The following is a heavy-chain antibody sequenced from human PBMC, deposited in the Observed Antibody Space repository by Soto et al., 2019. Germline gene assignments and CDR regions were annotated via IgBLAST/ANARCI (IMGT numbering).Heavy chain of an antibody. CDR1: GYTFTEHG. J-gene: IGHJ4*02. CDR3: AKDRPRLTQQIVDVY. D-gene: IGHD3-16*02. CDR2: ISAFTDYT. Sequence: QIQLVQSGGEVKKPGASVKVSCKASGYTFTEHGISWVRQAPGQGLEWVGWISAFTDYTDYAQKFRGRVTLTTDKSTSTAYMELRSLTSDDTAVYCCAKDRPRLTQQIVDVYWGQGTLVTVSS. V-gene: IGHV1-18*04.